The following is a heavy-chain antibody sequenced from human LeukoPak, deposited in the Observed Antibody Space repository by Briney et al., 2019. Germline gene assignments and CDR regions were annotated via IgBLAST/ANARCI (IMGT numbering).Heavy chain of an antibody. Sequence: TGGSLRLSCAASGFTFSSYWMHCVRQAPGKGLVWVSRINSDGSSTSYADSVKGRFTISRDNAKNTLYLQMNSLRAEDTAVYYCARDGRPYYYDSSGYYTGYNWFDPWGQGTLVTVSS. CDR2: INSDGSST. D-gene: IGHD3-22*01. CDR3: ARDGRPYYYDSSGYYTGYNWFDP. CDR1: GFTFSSYW. J-gene: IGHJ5*02. V-gene: IGHV3-74*01.